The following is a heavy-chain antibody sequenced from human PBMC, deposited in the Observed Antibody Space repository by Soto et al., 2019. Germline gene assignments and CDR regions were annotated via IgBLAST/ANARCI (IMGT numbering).Heavy chain of an antibody. Sequence: EVQLVESGGGLVQPGGSLRLSCAASGFTFSGDWMHWVRQAAGKGLVWVSRINMDGSSTNYADSVKGRFTISRDKAKNTLYLQMNSLRVDDTAVYYCARGPRGLYHHDYWGQGALVTVSS. D-gene: IGHD2-2*01. J-gene: IGHJ4*02. CDR2: INMDGSST. V-gene: IGHV3-74*01. CDR1: GFTFSGDW. CDR3: ARGPRGLYHHDY.